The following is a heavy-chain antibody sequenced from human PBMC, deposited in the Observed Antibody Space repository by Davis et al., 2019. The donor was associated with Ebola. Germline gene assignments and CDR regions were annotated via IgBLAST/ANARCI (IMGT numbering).Heavy chain of an antibody. J-gene: IGHJ6*02. CDR2: IYHSGST. CDR3: ARAGYAYYYYGMDV. CDR1: GGSISSSNW. D-gene: IGHD1-1*01. V-gene: IGHV4-4*02. Sequence: MPSETLSLTCAVSGGSISSSNWWSWVRQPPGKGLEWIGEIYHSGSTNYNPSLKSRVTISVDKSKNQFSLKLSSVTAADTAVYYCARAGYAYYYYGMDVWGQGTTVNV.